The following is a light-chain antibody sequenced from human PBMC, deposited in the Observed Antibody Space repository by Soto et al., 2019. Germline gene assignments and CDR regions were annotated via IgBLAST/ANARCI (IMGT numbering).Light chain of an antibody. CDR1: SGDVGSYKY. CDR3: SSYTITSTLVI. V-gene: IGLV2-14*01. Sequence: QSALTQPASVSGSPGQSISVSCTGSSGDVGSYKYVSWYQQHPGKAPKLIIYEVNKRPSGVSDRFSGSKSGNTASLTISGLQSEDEADYYCSSYTITSTLVIFGVGTKLTVL. CDR2: EVN. J-gene: IGLJ2*01.